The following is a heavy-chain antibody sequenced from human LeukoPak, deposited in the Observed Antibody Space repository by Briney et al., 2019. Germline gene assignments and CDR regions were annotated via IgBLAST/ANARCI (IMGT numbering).Heavy chain of an antibody. CDR3: ARGARGSYSY. CDR2: IYYSGST. Sequence: PSETLSLTCTVSGDSFSTYYWSWIRQPPGKGLEWIGYIYYSGSTDYNPSLKSRVTISVDTSKNQFSLNLSSVTAADTAVYYCARGARGSYSYWGQGTLVTVSS. V-gene: IGHV4-59*08. CDR1: GDSFSTYY. D-gene: IGHD1-26*01. J-gene: IGHJ4*02.